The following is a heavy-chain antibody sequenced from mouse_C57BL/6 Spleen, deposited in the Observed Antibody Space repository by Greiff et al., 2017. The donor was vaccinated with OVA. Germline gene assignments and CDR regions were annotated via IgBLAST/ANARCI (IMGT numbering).Heavy chain of an antibody. CDR3: ARQDYGSSSWFAY. V-gene: IGHV5-9*01. CDR2: ISGGGGNT. J-gene: IGHJ3*01. D-gene: IGHD1-1*01. Sequence: DVHLVESGGGLVKPGGSLKLSCAASGFTFSSYPMSWVRQTPEKRLEWVATISGGGGNTYYPDSVKGRFTISRDNAKNTLYLQMSSLRSEDTALYYCARQDYGSSSWFAYWGQGTLVTVSA. CDR1: GFTFSSYP.